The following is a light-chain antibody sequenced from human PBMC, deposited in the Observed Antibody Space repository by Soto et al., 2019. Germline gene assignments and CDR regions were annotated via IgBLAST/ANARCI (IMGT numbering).Light chain of an antibody. Sequence: QSALTQPPSASGTPGQRVTISCSGSSSNIGSNYVYWYQQLPGTAPKLLIYSNNQRPSGVPDRFSGSKSGTSASLAISGLRYEDEADYYCAAWDDSLSGVVFGGGTKLTVL. J-gene: IGLJ2*01. CDR3: AAWDDSLSGVV. CDR1: SSNIGSNY. CDR2: SNN. V-gene: IGLV1-47*02.